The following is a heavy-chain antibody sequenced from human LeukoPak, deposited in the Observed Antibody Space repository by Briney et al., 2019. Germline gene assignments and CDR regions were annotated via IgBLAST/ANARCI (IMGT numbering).Heavy chain of an antibody. J-gene: IGHJ6*02. CDR1: GYTFTGYY. V-gene: IGHV1-2*04. D-gene: IGHD1-26*01. CDR3: AREGTGGSSLYYYGMDV. Sequence: ASVKVSCKASGYTFTGYYMHWVRQAPGQGLEWMGWINPNSGGTNYAQKFQGWVTMTRDTSISTAYMELSRLRSDDTAVYYCAREGTGGSSLYYYGMDVWGQGTTVTVSS. CDR2: INPNSGGT.